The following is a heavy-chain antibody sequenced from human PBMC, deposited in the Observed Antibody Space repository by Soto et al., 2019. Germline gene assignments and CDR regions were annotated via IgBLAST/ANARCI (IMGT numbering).Heavy chain of an antibody. CDR2: IKQDGSEK. CDR3: AREVLLTPSYSSSWKPLGYYGMDV. V-gene: IGHV3-7*05. Sequence: GGSLRLSCAASGFTFSSYWMSWVRQAPGKGLEWVANIKQDGSEKYYVDSVKGRFTISRDNAKNSLYLQMNSLRAEDTAVYYCAREVLLTPSYSSSWKPLGYYGMDVWGQGTTVTVSS. J-gene: IGHJ6*02. CDR1: GFTFSSYW. D-gene: IGHD6-13*01.